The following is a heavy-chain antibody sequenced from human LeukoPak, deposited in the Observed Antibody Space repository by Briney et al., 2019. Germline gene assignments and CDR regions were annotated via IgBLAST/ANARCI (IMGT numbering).Heavy chain of an antibody. V-gene: IGHV3-74*01. J-gene: IGHJ3*01. CDR2: INGDGTLT. CDR3: ARRLGGL. CDR1: GFTLSNHW. D-gene: IGHD7-27*01. Sequence: GGSLTFSCAASGFTLSNHWMHWVRQTPGKGLMWISRINGDGTLTTYADSVKGRFTISRDNAKNTLYLQMNSLRAEDTAVFYCARRLGGLWGQGRVVTVSS.